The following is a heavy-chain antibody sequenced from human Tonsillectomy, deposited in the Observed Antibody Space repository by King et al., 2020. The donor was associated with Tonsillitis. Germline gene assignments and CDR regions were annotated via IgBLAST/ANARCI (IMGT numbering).Heavy chain of an antibody. V-gene: IGHV3-48*02. Sequence: VQLVESGGGLVQPGGYLRLSCAASGFTFSSYSMNWVRQAPGKGLEWVSYISSSISTIYYADSVKGRFTISRDNAKNLLYLQMNSLRDEDTAVYYCARDDYSYGPLVYFDYWGQGTLVTVSS. CDR3: ARDDYSYGPLVYFDY. CDR1: GFTFSSYS. J-gene: IGHJ4*02. D-gene: IGHD5-18*01. CDR2: ISSSISTI.